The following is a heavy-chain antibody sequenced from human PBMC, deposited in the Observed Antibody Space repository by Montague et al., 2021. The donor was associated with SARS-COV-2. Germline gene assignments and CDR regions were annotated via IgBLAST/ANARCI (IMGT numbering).Heavy chain of an antibody. CDR1: GFIFRHYA. Sequence: SLRLSCAAPGFIFRHYAMSWVRQAPGKGLEWVSGISTSGDYTYYADSLKGRFTISRDNSRNTLYLQMNSLRAEDTAIYYCAKDREMDYSADYWGQGTLVTVSS. D-gene: IGHD5-24*01. V-gene: IGHV3-23*01. J-gene: IGHJ4*02. CDR3: AKDREMDYSADY. CDR2: ISTSGDYT.